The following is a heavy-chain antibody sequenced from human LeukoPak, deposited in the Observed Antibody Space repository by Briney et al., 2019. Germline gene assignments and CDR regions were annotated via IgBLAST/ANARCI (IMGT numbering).Heavy chain of an antibody. Sequence: RGSLRLSCAASGFTFSSYSMNWVRQAPGKGLEWVSYISSSSSTIYYADSVKGRFTISRDNAKNSLYLQMNSLRAEDTAVYYCARDYASSGWYHKSYFQHWGQGTLVTVSS. D-gene: IGHD6-19*01. V-gene: IGHV3-48*04. CDR3: ARDYASSGWYHKSYFQH. J-gene: IGHJ1*01. CDR1: GFTFSSYS. CDR2: ISSSSSTI.